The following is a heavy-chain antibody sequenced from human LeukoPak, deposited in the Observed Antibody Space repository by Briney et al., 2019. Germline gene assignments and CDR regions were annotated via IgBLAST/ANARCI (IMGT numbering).Heavy chain of an antibody. V-gene: IGHV3-7*01. D-gene: IGHD6-13*01. CDR1: GFTFSSYW. J-gene: IGHJ4*02. CDR3: VRLSIAAAGNDY. Sequence: PGGSLRLSCAASGFTFSSYWMSWVRQAPGKGLEWVANIKQDGSEKYYVDSVKGRFTISRDNAKSSLFLQMNSLRAEDTAVYYCVRLSIAAAGNDYWGQGTLVTVSS. CDR2: IKQDGSEK.